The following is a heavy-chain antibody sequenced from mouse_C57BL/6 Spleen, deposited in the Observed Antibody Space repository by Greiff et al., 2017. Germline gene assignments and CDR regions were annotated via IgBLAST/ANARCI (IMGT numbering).Heavy chain of an antibody. CDR1: GYAFTNYL. CDR2: INPGSGGT. CDR3: ARESAYWYFDV. Sequence: VQLQQSGAELVRPGTSVKVSCKASGYAFTNYLIEWVKQRPGQGLEWIGVINPGSGGTNYNEKFKGKATLPADKSSSTAYMQLSSLTSEDSAVYFCARESAYWYFDVWGTGTTVTVSS. J-gene: IGHJ1*03. V-gene: IGHV1-54*01.